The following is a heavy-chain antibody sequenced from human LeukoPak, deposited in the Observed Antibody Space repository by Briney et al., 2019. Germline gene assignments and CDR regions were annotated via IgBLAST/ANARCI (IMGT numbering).Heavy chain of an antibody. CDR2: INPSGGST. V-gene: IGHV1-46*01. CDR3: ARDSEISKVASYYFDY. J-gene: IGHJ4*02. CDR1: GYTFTSYY. Sequence: ASVKVSCKASGYTFTSYYMHWVRQAPGQGLEWMGIINPSGGSTSYAQKFQGRVTITRDTSTSTVYMELSSLRSEDTAVYYCARDSEISKVASYYFDYWGQGTLVTVSS. D-gene: IGHD5-12*01.